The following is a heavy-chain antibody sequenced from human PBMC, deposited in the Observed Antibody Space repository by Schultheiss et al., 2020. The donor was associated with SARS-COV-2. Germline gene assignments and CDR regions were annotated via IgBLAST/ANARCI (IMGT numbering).Heavy chain of an antibody. CDR2: IYPGDSDT. CDR1: GYSFTSYW. CDR3: ARFPLSPYYDSSGSFDY. Sequence: GESLKISCKGSGYSFTSYWIGWVRQMPGKGLEWMGIIYPGDSDTRYSPSFQGQVTISADKSISTAYLQWSSLKASDTAMYYCARFPLSPYYDSSGSFDYWGQGTLVTVSS. D-gene: IGHD3-22*01. V-gene: IGHV5-51*01. J-gene: IGHJ4*02.